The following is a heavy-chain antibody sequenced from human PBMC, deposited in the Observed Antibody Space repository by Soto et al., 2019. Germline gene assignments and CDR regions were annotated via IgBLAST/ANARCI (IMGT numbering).Heavy chain of an antibody. CDR2: IIPILRMA. CDR3: ATSYGSGSAHFDY. J-gene: IGHJ4*02. D-gene: IGHD3-10*01. Sequence: QVQLVQSGAEVKMPGSSVKVSCTASGGTFTSYTFSRVRQVPGQGLEWMGRIIPILRMADFAQKFQGRVTINADESTSTVYMKLSSLRSEDTAVYYWATSYGSGSAHFDYWGQGTLVTVS. CDR1: GGTFTSYT. V-gene: IGHV1-69*02.